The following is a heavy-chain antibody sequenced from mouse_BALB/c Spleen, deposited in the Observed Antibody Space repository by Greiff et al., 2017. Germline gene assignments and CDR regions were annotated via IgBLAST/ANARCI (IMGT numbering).Heavy chain of an antibody. CDR2: ISSGSSTI. Sequence: EVQLVESGGGLVQPGGSRKLSCAASGFTFSSFGMHWVRQAPEKGLEWVAYISSGSSTIYYADTVKGRFTISRDNPKNTLFLQMSSLRSEDTAMYYCARGITRRGRDWYFDVWGAGTTVTVSS. CDR3: ARGITRRGRDWYFDV. CDR1: GFTFSSFG. J-gene: IGHJ1*01. V-gene: IGHV5-17*02. D-gene: IGHD2-4*01.